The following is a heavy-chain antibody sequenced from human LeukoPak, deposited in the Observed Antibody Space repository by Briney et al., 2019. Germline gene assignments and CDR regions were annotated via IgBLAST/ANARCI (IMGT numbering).Heavy chain of an antibody. J-gene: IGHJ6*02. CDR2: IYYSGST. V-gene: IGHV4-39*07. CDR1: GGSISSSSYY. CDR3: ARELGSTGMDV. Sequence: SETLSLTCTVSGGSISSSSYYWGWIRQPPGKGLEWIGSIYYSGSTYYNPSLKSRVTISVDTSKNQFSLKLSSVTAADTAVYYCARELGSTGMDVWGQGTTVTVSS. D-gene: IGHD6-13*01.